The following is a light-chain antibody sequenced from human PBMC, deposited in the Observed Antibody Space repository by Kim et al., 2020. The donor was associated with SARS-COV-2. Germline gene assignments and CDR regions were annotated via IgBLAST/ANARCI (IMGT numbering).Light chain of an antibody. Sequence: DIQMTQSPSSLSASVGDRVTITCRASQDISRYLNWYQQKPGKAPKLLIYTASSLQSGVPSRFTGSGSETDFTLTISSLQPEDFATYYCKQTYSASRTFGQGTKGDIK. J-gene: IGKJ1*01. CDR3: KQTYSASRT. CDR1: QDISRY. CDR2: TAS. V-gene: IGKV1-39*01.